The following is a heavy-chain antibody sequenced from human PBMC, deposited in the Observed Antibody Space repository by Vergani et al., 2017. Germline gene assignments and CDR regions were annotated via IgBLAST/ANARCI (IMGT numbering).Heavy chain of an antibody. J-gene: IGHJ4*02. D-gene: IGHD6-13*01. Sequence: QVQLQESGPGLVKPSETLSLTCTVSGGSISSYYWSWIRQPPGKGLEWIGYIYYSGSTNYNPSLKSRVTISVDTSKNQFSLKLSSVTAADTAVYYCAGGWVAAAYWGQGTLVTVSS. CDR3: AGGWVAAAY. CDR2: IYYSGST. CDR1: GGSISSYY. V-gene: IGHV4-59*01.